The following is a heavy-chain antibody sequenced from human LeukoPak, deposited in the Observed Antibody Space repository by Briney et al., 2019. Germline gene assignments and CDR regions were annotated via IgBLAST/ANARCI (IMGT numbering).Heavy chain of an antibody. D-gene: IGHD2/OR15-2a*01. CDR1: GFTLSSYW. J-gene: IGHJ6*02. V-gene: IGHV3-74*01. Sequence: PLGSLRLSSAPSGFTLSSYWMYSGRHAPRKGLVWVSHTYSDGSTTSYADSVNGRFTISSDNAKNTLYLQLNSLRAEDTAVYYCASVGTTSNFYYYYGMDVWGQGTTVTVSS. CDR2: TYSDGSTT. CDR3: ASVGTTSNFYYYYGMDV.